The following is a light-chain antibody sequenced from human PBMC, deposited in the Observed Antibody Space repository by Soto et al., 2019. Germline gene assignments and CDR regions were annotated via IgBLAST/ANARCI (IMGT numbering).Light chain of an antibody. V-gene: IGLV1-40*01. J-gene: IGLJ1*01. CDR2: ANI. CDR1: SSNIGAGYD. CDR3: QSYDSTRSSRYG. Sequence: QSVLTQPPSVSGAPGQRVTISCTGSSSNIGAGYDVHWYQQRPGAAPKLLISANINRPSGVPDRFSGSKSGTSASLAITGLQADDEGDYYCQSYDSTRSSRYGFGTGTKLTVL.